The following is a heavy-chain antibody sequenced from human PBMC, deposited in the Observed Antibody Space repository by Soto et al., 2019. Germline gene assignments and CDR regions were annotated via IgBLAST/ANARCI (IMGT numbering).Heavy chain of an antibody. CDR1: GFTFSSYA. J-gene: IGHJ6*02. Sequence: PGGSLRLSCAASGFTFSSYAMSWVRQAPGKGLEWISYISSASSTIYYADSVEGRLTISRDNAKNSLYLEMNSLRHEDTAVYFCARLIRPGNYFYYYGVDVWGQGTTVTVSS. CDR3: ARLIRPGNYFYYYGVDV. CDR2: ISSASSTI. D-gene: IGHD6-6*01. V-gene: IGHV3-48*02.